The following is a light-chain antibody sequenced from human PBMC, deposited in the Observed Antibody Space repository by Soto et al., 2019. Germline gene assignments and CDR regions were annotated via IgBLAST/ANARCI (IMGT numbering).Light chain of an antibody. V-gene: IGKV3-20*01. CDR1: QSVSRN. Sequence: EIVLTQSPATLCLSPGERATLSCRASQSVSRNLALYQQKPGQAPRLLIYGASSRATGIPDRFSGSGSGTDFTLTISRLEPEDFATYYCQQYDSYPWTFGQGTKVDIK. CDR3: QQYDSYPWT. J-gene: IGKJ1*01. CDR2: GAS.